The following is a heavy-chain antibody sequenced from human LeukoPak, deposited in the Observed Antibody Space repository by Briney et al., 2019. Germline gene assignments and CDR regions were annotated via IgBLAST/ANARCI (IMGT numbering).Heavy chain of an antibody. Sequence: SETLSLTCAVYGGSFSGYYWSWIRQPPGKGLEWIGEIIHSGSTNYNPSLKSRVTISVDTSKNQFSLKLSSVTAADTAVFYCARGRGGSYFRYYYYMDVWGKGTTVTVSS. D-gene: IGHD1-26*01. CDR1: GGSFSGYY. V-gene: IGHV4-34*01. CDR2: IIHSGST. J-gene: IGHJ6*03. CDR3: ARGRGGSYFRYYYYMDV.